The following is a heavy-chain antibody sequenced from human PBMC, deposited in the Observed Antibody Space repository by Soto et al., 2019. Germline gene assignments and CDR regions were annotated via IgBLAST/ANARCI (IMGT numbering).Heavy chain of an antibody. CDR1: GYSFTTYW. V-gene: IGHV5-51*01. J-gene: IGHJ6*02. D-gene: IGHD6-19*01. CDR3: ARVPDSSLGTMDV. CDR2: MFPGDSDT. Sequence: PGESLKISCNGSGYSFTTYWIGWVRQLPGQGLEWMGVMFPGDSDTRYSPSFQGQVTMSADPSTNTAYLEWSSLKAADSAMYYCARVPDSSLGTMDVWGQGTTVPVSS.